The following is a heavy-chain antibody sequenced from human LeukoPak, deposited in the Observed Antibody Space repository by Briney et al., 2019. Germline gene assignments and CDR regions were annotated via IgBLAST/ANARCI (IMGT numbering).Heavy chain of an antibody. CDR1: GYTFTSYG. V-gene: IGHV1-18*01. CDR2: ISAYNGNT. CDR3: VGYDILTGYHSFDY. Sequence: GASVKVSCKASGYTFTSYGISWVRQAPGQGLEWMGWISAYNGNTNYAQKLQGRVTMTTDTSTSTAYMELRSLRSDDTAAYYCVGYDILTGYHSFDYWGQGTLVTVSS. D-gene: IGHD3-9*01. J-gene: IGHJ4*02.